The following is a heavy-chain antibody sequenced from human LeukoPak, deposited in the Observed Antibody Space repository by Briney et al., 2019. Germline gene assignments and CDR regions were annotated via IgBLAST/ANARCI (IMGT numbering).Heavy chain of an antibody. CDR3: ARSSRILRDHDAFDI. J-gene: IGHJ3*02. CDR2: MNPNSGNT. V-gene: IGHV1-8*03. Sequence: ASVKVSCKASGYTFTSYDINWVRQATGQGLEWMGWMNPNSGNTGYAQKFQGRVTITRNTSISTAYMELSSLRSEDTAVYYCARSSRILRDHDAFDIWGQGTMVTVSS. D-gene: IGHD2-15*01. CDR1: GYTFTSYD.